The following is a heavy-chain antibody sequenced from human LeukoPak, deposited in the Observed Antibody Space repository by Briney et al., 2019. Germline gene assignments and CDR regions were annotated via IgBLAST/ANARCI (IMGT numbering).Heavy chain of an antibody. CDR1: RFTFSNSV. CDR2: ITTSGATT. CDR3: ARLFRDAFDI. V-gene: IGHV3-23*01. Sequence: LGGSLRLSCAASRFTFSNSVMTWVRQAPGKGLEWVSTITTSGATTYYADSVKGRFTISRDNSKDTLYLQMVSLRAEDTALYYCARLFRDAFDIWGQGTMVTASS. D-gene: IGHD2/OR15-2a*01. J-gene: IGHJ3*02.